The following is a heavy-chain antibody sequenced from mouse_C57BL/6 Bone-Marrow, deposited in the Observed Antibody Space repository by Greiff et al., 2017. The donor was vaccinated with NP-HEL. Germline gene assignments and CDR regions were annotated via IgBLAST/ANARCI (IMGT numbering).Heavy chain of an antibody. CDR1: GYTFTSYG. CDR3: AREAQATLFAY. CDR2: LYPRSGNT. J-gene: IGHJ3*01. V-gene: IGHV1-81*01. D-gene: IGHD3-2*02. Sequence: VQLQQSGAELARPGASVKLSCKASGYTFTSYGISWVKQRPGQGLEWIGELYPRSGNTYYNEKFKGKATLTADKSSSTAYMELRSLTSEDSAVYLCAREAQATLFAYWGQGTLVTVSA.